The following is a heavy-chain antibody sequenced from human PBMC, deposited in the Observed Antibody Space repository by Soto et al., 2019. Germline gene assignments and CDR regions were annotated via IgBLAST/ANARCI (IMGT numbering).Heavy chain of an antibody. CDR2: VFQGANT. Sequence: SETLSLTCSVSGGSVTSASCYWRWIRQSPGKGLECIGYVFQGANTNYNPSLKGRVTISVDTSRNQFSLDLTSVTAADTAVYYCATALGPTTGIDYWGQGTLVTVSS. CDR3: ATALGPTTGIDY. CDR1: GGSVTSASCY. J-gene: IGHJ4*02. D-gene: IGHD2-8*02. V-gene: IGHV4-61*01.